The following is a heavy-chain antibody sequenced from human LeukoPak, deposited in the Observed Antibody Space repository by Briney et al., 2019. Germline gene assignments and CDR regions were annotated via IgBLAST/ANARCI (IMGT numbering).Heavy chain of an antibody. CDR2: IYYSGST. D-gene: IGHD3-10*01. Sequence: SETLSLTCTVSGGSISSGGYYWSWIRQHPGKGLEWIGYIYYSGSTYYNPSLKSRVTISVDTSKNRFSLKLSSVTAADTAVFYCARAKITMVRGGGMDVWGQGTTVTVSS. J-gene: IGHJ6*02. V-gene: IGHV4-31*03. CDR1: GGSISSGGYY. CDR3: ARAKITMVRGGGMDV.